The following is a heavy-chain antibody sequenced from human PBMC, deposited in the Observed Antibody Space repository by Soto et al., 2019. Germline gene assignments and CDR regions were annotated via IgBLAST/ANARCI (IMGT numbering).Heavy chain of an antibody. Sequence: EVQLLESGGDLVQPGGSLRLSCIASGVTFSTYAMSWVRQAPGKGLEWVSAISGSGGTTYYADSVKGRFTISRDNSKNTLYLQMKSLRAEDTGVYYCAKHRAGFGSGSDTYYFDVWGQGTLVTVSS. CDR2: ISGSGGTT. J-gene: IGHJ4*02. CDR1: GVTFSTYA. CDR3: AKHRAGFGSGSDTYYFDV. D-gene: IGHD3-10*01. V-gene: IGHV3-23*01.